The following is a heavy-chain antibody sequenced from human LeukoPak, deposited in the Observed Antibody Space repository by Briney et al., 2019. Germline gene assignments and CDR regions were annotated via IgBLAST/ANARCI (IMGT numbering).Heavy chain of an antibody. Sequence: GGSLRLSCAASGFTFSSYWMFWVRQAPGKGLEWVANIKQDGSDMYYVDSVKGRFTISRDNSKNTLYLQMNSLRAEDTAVYYCARDSGRFDVFDIWGQGTMVTVSS. CDR3: ARDSGRFDVFDI. V-gene: IGHV3-7*05. CDR1: GFTFSSYW. D-gene: IGHD3-10*01. CDR2: IKQDGSDM. J-gene: IGHJ3*02.